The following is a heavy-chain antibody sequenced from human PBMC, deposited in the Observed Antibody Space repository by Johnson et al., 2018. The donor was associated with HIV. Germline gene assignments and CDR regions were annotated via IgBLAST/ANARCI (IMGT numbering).Heavy chain of an antibody. V-gene: IGHV3-11*04. CDR3: ARDRSLDAFDI. J-gene: IGHJ3*02. CDR2: ISSSGSTI. CDR1: GFTFSNAW. Sequence: QVQLVESGGGLVKPGGSLRLSCAASGFTFSNAWMSWVRQAPGKGLEWVSYISSSGSTIYYADSVKGRFTISRDNAKNSLYLQMNSLRAEDTAVYYCARDRSLDAFDIWGQGTMVTVSS.